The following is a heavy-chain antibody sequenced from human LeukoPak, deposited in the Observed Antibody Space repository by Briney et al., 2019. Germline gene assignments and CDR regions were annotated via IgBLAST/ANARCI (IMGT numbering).Heavy chain of an antibody. CDR2: INHSGST. CDR1: GGSFSGYY. J-gene: IGHJ5*02. V-gene: IGHV4-34*01. D-gene: IGHD2-2*01. Sequence: SETLSLTCAVYGGSFSGYYWSWIRQPPGKGLEWIGEINHSGSTNYNPSLKSRVTISVDTSKNQFSLKLSSMTAADTAVYYCARRGPRYCSSTSCYRESFSYWFDPWGQGTLVTVSS. CDR3: ARRGPRYCSSTSCYRESFSYWFDP.